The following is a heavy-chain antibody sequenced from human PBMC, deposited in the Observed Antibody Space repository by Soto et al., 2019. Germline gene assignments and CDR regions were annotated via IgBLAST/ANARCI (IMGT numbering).Heavy chain of an antibody. Sequence: EVQLLESGGGLVQPGGSLRLSCAASGFTFSSYAMSWVRQAPGQGLEWVSAISASGGSTYYADSVKGRFTISRDNSENTLYLQMNSLRAEDTAVYYCAKPLYYDFWSGYYVDYWGQGTLVTVSS. CDR3: AKPLYYDFWSGYYVDY. CDR1: GFTFSSYA. CDR2: ISASGGST. J-gene: IGHJ4*02. V-gene: IGHV3-23*01. D-gene: IGHD3-3*01.